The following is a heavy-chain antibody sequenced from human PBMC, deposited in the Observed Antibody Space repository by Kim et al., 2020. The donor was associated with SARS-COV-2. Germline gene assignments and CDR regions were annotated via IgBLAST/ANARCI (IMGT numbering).Heavy chain of an antibody. Sequence: YRRYTYYSPSLKGRVTISVDSSNNQFSLKLSAVTAADTAVYYCATPDIVDYWGQGTLVTVSS. CDR2: YRRYT. D-gene: IGHD5-12*01. CDR3: ATPDIVDY. J-gene: IGHJ4*02. V-gene: IGHV4-39*01.